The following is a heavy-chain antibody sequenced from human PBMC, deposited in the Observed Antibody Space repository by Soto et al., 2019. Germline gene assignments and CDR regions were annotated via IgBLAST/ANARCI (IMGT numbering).Heavy chain of an antibody. D-gene: IGHD1-26*01. Sequence: SETLSLTCTVSGDYISSYHWSWIRQPPGKGLEWVGFIYSSGNTHYNPSLKGRVTISTDTSKNQFSLKLTSVTAADTAVYYCARAAVPATCCAFDIWGQGTMVTVSS. CDR1: GDYISSYH. CDR3: ARAAVPATCCAFDI. J-gene: IGHJ3*02. CDR2: IYSSGNT. V-gene: IGHV4-59*01.